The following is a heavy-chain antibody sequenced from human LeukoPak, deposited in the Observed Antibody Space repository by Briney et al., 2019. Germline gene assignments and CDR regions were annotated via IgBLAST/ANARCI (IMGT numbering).Heavy chain of an antibody. V-gene: IGHV3-7*05. Sequence: GGSLRLSYVASGFAFSDDWMTWVRQAPGKGLEWLVNIKQDGSQKYYVDYVKGRFTVPRDNANNSLYLQLNSLTVEDTAVYYCPTGGTVPAIRDQGTLVTVSS. CDR3: PTGGTVPAI. J-gene: IGHJ4*02. D-gene: IGHD1-26*01. CDR1: GFAFSDDW. CDR2: IKQDGSQK.